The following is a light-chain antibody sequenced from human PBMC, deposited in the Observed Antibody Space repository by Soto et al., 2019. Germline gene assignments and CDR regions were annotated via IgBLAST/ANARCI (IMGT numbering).Light chain of an antibody. CDR3: QQYNKWPLS. CDR1: QSVSGN. Sequence: EIVMTQSPVTLSVSPGERATLSCRASQSVSGNLAWYQQKPGQAPRLRIYGASTRATGISARFSGSGSGTEFTLTISSLQSEDFAVYYCQQYNKWPLSFGAGTKVEIK. J-gene: IGKJ4*01. CDR2: GAS. V-gene: IGKV3-15*01.